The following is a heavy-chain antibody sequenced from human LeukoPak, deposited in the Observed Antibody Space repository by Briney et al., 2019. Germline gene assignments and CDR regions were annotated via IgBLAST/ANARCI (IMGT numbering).Heavy chain of an antibody. CDR1: GGTFSSYA. J-gene: IGHJ5*02. D-gene: IGHD6-13*01. V-gene: IGHV1-69*13. Sequence: ASVKVSCKASGGTFSSYAISWVRQAPGQGLEWMGGIIPIFGTANHAQKFQGRVTITADESTSTAYMELSSLRSEDTAVYYCARVPNSSSWVLAKWFDPWGQGTLVTVSS. CDR2: IIPIFGTA. CDR3: ARVPNSSSWVLAKWFDP.